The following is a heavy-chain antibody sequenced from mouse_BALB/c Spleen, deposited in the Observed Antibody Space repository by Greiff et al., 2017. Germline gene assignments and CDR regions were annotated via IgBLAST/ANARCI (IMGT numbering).Heavy chain of an antibody. CDR3: TRSYGSSSFAY. CDR1: GYTFTSYY. D-gene: IGHD1-1*01. J-gene: IGHJ3*01. V-gene: IGHV1S81*02. Sequence: QVHVKQSGAELVKPGASVKLSCKASGYTFTSYYMYWVKQRPGQGLEWIGEINPSNGGTNFNEKFKSKATLTVDKSSSTAYMQLSSLTSEDSAVYYCTRSYGSSSFAYWGQGTLVTVSA. CDR2: INPSNGGT.